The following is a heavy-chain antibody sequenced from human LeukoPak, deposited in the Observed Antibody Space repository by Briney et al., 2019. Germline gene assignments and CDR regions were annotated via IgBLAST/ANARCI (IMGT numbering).Heavy chain of an antibody. D-gene: IGHD3-22*01. V-gene: IGHV3-30*02. CDR2: IRYEGSEK. Sequence: GGSLRLSCAASGFTFSTYGMHWVRQSPDKGLEWVAFIRYEGSEKYYADSVKGRFTISRDNSKNTLYLQMNSLRAEDTAVYYCARDDSSGYLDYWGQGTLVTVSS. CDR1: GFTFSTYG. CDR3: ARDDSSGYLDY. J-gene: IGHJ4*02.